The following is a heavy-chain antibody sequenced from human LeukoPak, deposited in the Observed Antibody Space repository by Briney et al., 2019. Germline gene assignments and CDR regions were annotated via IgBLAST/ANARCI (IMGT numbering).Heavy chain of an antibody. D-gene: IGHD5-18*01. V-gene: IGHV3-30-3*01. Sequence: GGSLRLSCAASGFTFSSYAMHWVRQAPGNGLEWVAVISYDGSNKYYADSVKGRFTISRDNSKNTLYLQMNSLRAEDTAVYYCARDPGYSYGLYYYGMDVWGQGTTVTVSS. J-gene: IGHJ6*02. CDR2: ISYDGSNK. CDR3: ARDPGYSYGLYYYGMDV. CDR1: GFTFSSYA.